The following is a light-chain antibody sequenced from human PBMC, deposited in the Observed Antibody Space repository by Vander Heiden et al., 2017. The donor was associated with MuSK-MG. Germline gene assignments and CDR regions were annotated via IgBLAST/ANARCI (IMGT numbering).Light chain of an antibody. CDR1: QSVGIS. CDR3: QQGYNVRNT. CDR2: AIS. V-gene: IGKV1-39*01. J-gene: IGKJ2*01. Sequence: DIQMTQSPSSLSASLGDRVTITCRASQSVGISFNWYQQRPGKAPKLLISAISNLRSGVPSRFSGGGSGTDFTLTIRSLQPEDFATYYCQQGYNVRNTFGQGTKVEIK.